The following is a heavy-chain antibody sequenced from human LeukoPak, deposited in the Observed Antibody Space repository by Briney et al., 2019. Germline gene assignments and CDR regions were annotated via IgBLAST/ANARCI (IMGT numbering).Heavy chain of an antibody. CDR3: ARVRGDVITMVRGVIFSYYYYYYMDV. V-gene: IGHV4-39*07. Sequence: SETLSLTCTVSGGSISSSSYYWGWIRQPPGKGLEWIGSIYYSGSTNYNPSLKSRVTISVDTSKNQFSLKLSSVTAADTAVYYCARVRGDVITMVRGVIFSYYYYYYMDVWGKGTTVTISS. CDR2: IYYSGST. D-gene: IGHD3-10*01. CDR1: GGSISSSSYY. J-gene: IGHJ6*03.